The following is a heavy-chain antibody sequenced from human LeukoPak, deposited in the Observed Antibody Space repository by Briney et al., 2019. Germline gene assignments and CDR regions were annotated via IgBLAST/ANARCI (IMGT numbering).Heavy chain of an antibody. J-gene: IGHJ6*02. D-gene: IGHD3-10*01. CDR3: ARVYGSGSRNYYYGMDV. CDR1: GYTFTGYY. Sequence: ASVKVSCKASGYTFTGYYMHWVRQAPGQGLEWMGWINPNSGGTNYAQKFQGRVTMTRDTSISTAYMELSRLRSDDTAVYYCARVYGSGSRNYYYGMDVWGQGTTVTISS. CDR2: INPNSGGT. V-gene: IGHV1-2*02.